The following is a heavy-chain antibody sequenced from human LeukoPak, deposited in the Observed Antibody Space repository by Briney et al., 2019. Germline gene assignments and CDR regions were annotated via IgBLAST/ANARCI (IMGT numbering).Heavy chain of an antibody. J-gene: IGHJ4*02. D-gene: IGHD4-17*01. Sequence: GGSLRLSCAASGFTFSDYYMSWVRQAPGKGLEWVSSISSSSTYIYYADSVKGRFTISRDNAKNSLYLQMNSLRAEDTAVYYCGTWTTVASYFDYWGQGTLVTVSS. CDR1: GFTFSDYY. CDR3: GTWTTVASYFDY. CDR2: ISSSSTYI. V-gene: IGHV3-21*06.